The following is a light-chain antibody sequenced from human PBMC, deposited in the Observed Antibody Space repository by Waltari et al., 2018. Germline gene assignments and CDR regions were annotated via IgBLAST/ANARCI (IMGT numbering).Light chain of an antibody. J-gene: IGKJ5*01. Sequence: EVVMTQSPATLSVSPGERVNLSCGASQSVGYNLAWFQQQPGQAPRLLIYGASTRATDIPDRFSGSGSGTAFTLTISSLQSEDFANYYCQQYNNWQITFGQGTRLDLK. V-gene: IGKV3-15*01. CDR1: QSVGYN. CDR3: QQYNNWQIT. CDR2: GAS.